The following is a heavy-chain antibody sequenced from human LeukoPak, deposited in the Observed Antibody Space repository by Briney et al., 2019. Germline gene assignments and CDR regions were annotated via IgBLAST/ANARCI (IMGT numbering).Heavy chain of an antibody. D-gene: IGHD4-17*01. Sequence: GASVKVSCKASGYTFTSYGISWVRQAPGQGLEWMGWISAYNGNANYAQKLQGRVTMTTDTSTSTAYMELRSLRSDDTAVYYCASWSPGDYVLDYWGQGTLVTVSS. V-gene: IGHV1-18*01. J-gene: IGHJ4*02. CDR3: ASWSPGDYVLDY. CDR2: ISAYNGNA. CDR1: GYTFTSYG.